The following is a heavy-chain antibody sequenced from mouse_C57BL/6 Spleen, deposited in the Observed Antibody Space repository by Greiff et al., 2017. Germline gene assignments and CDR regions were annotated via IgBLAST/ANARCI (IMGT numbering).Heavy chain of an antibody. CDR3: ARWNYDYWYFDV. CDR1: GYTFTDYY. CDR2: IYPGSGNT. V-gene: IGHV1-76*01. J-gene: IGHJ1*03. D-gene: IGHD2-4*01. Sequence: QVQLQQSGAELVRPGASVKLSCKASGYTFTDYYINWVKQRPGQGLEWIARIYPGSGNTYYNEKFKGKATLTAEKSSSTAYMQLSSLTSEDSAVYFCARWNYDYWYFDVWGTGTTVTVSS.